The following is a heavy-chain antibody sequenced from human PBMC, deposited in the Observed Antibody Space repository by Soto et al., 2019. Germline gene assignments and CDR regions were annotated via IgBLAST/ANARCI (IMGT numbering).Heavy chain of an antibody. D-gene: IGHD2-8*01. J-gene: IGHJ4*02. CDR3: SRTLMNSYRLHY. Sequence: SETLSLTCTVSGASINSGDYYWSWIRQPPGKGLEWIGHIYYSGSTYYNPSLKSRAGISVDSSKSQVSLKLTSVTAADTAVYFCSRTLMNSYRLHYWGQGAMVTVFS. V-gene: IGHV4-30-4*01. CDR2: IYYSGST. CDR1: GASINSGDYY.